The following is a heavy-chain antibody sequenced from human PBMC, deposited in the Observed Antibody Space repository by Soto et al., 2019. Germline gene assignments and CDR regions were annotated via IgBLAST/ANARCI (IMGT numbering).Heavy chain of an antibody. D-gene: IGHD1-26*01. V-gene: IGHV3-30*18. CDR2: ISYDGSNK. J-gene: IGHJ4*02. CDR1: GFTFNSHG. CDR3: AKGVREWELRSLGF. Sequence: QVPLVESGGGVVQPGRSLRLSCAASGFTFNSHGMHWVRQAPGKGLEWVGVISYDGSNKYYADAVKGRFTISSDNLRNTLYLENNSLRTEERAVYYCAKGVREWELRSLGFWGQGALVTVSS.